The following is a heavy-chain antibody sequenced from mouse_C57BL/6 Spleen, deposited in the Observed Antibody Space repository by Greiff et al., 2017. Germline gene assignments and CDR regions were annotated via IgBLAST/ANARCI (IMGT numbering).Heavy chain of an antibody. CDR3: ARVLYYYGSSYWYFDV. Sequence: EVQLVESGPGLVKPSQSLSLTCSVTGYSITSGYYWNWIRQFPGNKLEWMGYISYDGSNNYNPSLKNRISITRDTSKNQFFLKLNSVTTEDTATYYCARVLYYYGSSYWYFDVWGTGTTVTVSS. CDR1: GYSITSGYY. V-gene: IGHV3-6*01. CDR2: ISYDGSN. D-gene: IGHD1-1*01. J-gene: IGHJ1*03.